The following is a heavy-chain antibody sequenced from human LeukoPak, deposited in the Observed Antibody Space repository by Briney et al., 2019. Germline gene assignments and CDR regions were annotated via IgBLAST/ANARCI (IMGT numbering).Heavy chain of an antibody. D-gene: IGHD2-15*01. V-gene: IGHV3-7*04. Sequence: GGSLRLSCAASGFTFSSYWMSWVRQAPGKGLEWAANIKQDGSEKYYVDSVKGRFTISRDNAKNSLYLQMNSLRAEDTAVYYCARGRGRYCSGGSCYADYWGQGTLVTVSS. CDR1: GFTFSSYW. J-gene: IGHJ4*02. CDR2: IKQDGSEK. CDR3: ARGRGRYCSGGSCYADY.